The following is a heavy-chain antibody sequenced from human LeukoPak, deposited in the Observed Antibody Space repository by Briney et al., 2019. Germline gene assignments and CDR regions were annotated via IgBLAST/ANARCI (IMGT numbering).Heavy chain of an antibody. CDR2: IYYSGST. Sequence: PSETLSLTCTVSGGSISSSSYYWGWIRQPPGKGLEWIGSIYYSGSTYYNPSLKSRVTISVDTSKNQFSLKLSSVTAADTAVYYCAREILGYYYDSSGYYDYWGQGTLVTVSS. CDR1: GGSISSSSYY. CDR3: AREILGYYYDSSGYYDY. V-gene: IGHV4-39*07. J-gene: IGHJ4*02. D-gene: IGHD3-22*01.